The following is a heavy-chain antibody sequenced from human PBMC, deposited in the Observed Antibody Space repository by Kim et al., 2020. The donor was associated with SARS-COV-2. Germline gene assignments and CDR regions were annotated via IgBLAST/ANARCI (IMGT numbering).Heavy chain of an antibody. CDR3: ARQYDILTGYYTADY. D-gene: IGHD3-9*01. CDR1: GYSFTSYW. V-gene: IGHV5-51*01. J-gene: IGHJ4*02. CDR2: IYHGDTDT. Sequence: GESLKISCKGSGYSFTSYWIGWVRQMPGKGQERMGIIYHGDTDTRYSPSLQGQVTISADKSISTAYLLWSRLKASDTAMYYCARQYDILTGYYTADYWGQGTLVTVSS.